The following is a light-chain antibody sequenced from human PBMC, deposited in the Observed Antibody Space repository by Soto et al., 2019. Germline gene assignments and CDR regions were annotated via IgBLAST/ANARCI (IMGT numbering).Light chain of an antibody. Sequence: QSVLTQPPSASGTPGQRVTISCSGNSSNMGSNSVNWYQQLPGTAPKLLIYGDNQRPSGVPDRFSGSKSGTSASLAITGLQSEDEADYYCAAWDGSLHHILFGGGTKLTVL. V-gene: IGLV1-44*01. CDR2: GDN. CDR3: AAWDGSLHHIL. CDR1: SSNMGSNS. J-gene: IGLJ2*01.